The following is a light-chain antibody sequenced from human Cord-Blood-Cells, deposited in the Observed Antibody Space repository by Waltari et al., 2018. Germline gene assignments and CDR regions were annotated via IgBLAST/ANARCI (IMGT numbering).Light chain of an antibody. Sequence: QSALTQPASVSGSPGQSLTISCTGTSSDVGGYNYVSLYQQHPGKAPKLMIYDVSNRPSGVSNRFSGSKSGNTASLTISGLQAEDEADYYCSSYTSSSTLVVFGGGTKLTVL. CDR3: SSYTSSSTLVV. J-gene: IGLJ2*01. CDR1: SSDVGGYNY. CDR2: DVS. V-gene: IGLV2-14*01.